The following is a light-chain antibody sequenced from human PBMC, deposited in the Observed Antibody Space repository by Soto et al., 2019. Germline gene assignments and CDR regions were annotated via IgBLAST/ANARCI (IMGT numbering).Light chain of an antibody. CDR1: QNVRTN. CDR3: QQYNNWPWT. CDR2: DAS. V-gene: IGKV3D-15*01. Sequence: EIVLTQSPGTLSLSPGERVTLSCRASQNVRTNYLAWYQQKPGQAPRLLIYDASNRATGIPARFSGSGSGTDFTLTISSLQSEDFAVYYCQQYNNWPWTFGQGTKVDIK. J-gene: IGKJ1*01.